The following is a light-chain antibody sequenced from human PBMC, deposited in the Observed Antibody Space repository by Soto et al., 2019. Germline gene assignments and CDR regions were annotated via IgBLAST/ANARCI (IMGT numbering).Light chain of an antibody. Sequence: QSVLTQPASVSGSPVQSITISCTGTSSDVGGYNYVSWYQQHPGKAPKLMIYDVSNRPSGVSNRFSGSKSGNTASLTISGLQAEDEADYYCSSYTSSRTLFGTGTKVTVL. V-gene: IGLV2-14*01. CDR2: DVS. J-gene: IGLJ1*01. CDR1: SSDVGGYNY. CDR3: SSYTSSRTL.